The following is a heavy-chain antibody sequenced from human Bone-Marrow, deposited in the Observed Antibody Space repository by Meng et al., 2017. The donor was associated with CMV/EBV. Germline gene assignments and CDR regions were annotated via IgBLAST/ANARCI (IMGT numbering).Heavy chain of an antibody. V-gene: IGHV1-18*01. J-gene: IGHJ4*02. D-gene: IGHD3-22*01. Sequence: ASVKVSCKASGYTFTSYVISWVRQAPGQGLEWMGWISAYNGNTNYAQELQGRVTMTTNTSTSTAYMELRSLGSDDTAVYYGARGPITMIGDYWGQGTLVTVSS. CDR3: ARGPITMIGDY. CDR2: ISAYNGNT. CDR1: GYTFTSYV.